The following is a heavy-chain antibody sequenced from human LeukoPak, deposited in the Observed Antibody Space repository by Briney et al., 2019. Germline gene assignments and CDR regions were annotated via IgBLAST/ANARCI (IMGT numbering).Heavy chain of an antibody. CDR1: GGSFSGYY. CDR2: INHSGST. J-gene: IGHJ3*02. D-gene: IGHD5-12*01. CDR3: ARKRVIVATLRAQRSPFFDI. Sequence: SETLSLTCAVYGGSFSGYYWSWIRQPPGEGLEWIGEINHSGSTNYNPSLKSRVTISVDTSKNQFSLKLRSVTAADTAVYYCARKRVIVATLRAQRSPFFDIWGQGTMVTVSS. V-gene: IGHV4-34*01.